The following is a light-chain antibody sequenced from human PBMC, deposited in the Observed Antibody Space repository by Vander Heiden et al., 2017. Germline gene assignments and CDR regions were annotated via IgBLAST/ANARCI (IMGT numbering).Light chain of an antibody. CDR3: QQYNNWPPSWT. V-gene: IGKV3-15*01. CDR2: GAS. J-gene: IGKJ1*01. Sequence: EIVMTQSPATLSVSPGERATIPGRASRSISRNLAWYQQKPGQAPRLLIYGASARATGVTDRFSGSGSGTEFTLTISSLQSVDSAVYYCQQYNNWPPSWTFGQGTKVEV. CDR1: RSISRN.